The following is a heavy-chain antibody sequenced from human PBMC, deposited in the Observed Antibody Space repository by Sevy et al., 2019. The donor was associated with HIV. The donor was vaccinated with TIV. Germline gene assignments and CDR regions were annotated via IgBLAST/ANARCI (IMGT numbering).Heavy chain of an antibody. V-gene: IGHV3-21*01. J-gene: IGHJ4*02. D-gene: IGHD2-15*01. CDR3: ASGGYCSGGICYSGHVGGDD. CDR1: GFIFSSFS. Sequence: GGSLRLSCAASGFIFSSFSMNWVRQAPGKGLEWVSSISSSSTYIYYADSVKGRFTISRDNAKNSLYLQMNSLRGEDTAVYYCASGGYCSGGICYSGHVGGDDWGQGTLVTVSS. CDR2: ISSSSTYI.